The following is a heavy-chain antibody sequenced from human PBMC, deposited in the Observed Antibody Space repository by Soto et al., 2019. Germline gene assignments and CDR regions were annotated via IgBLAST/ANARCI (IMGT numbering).Heavy chain of an antibody. Sequence: QVQVVQSGAEVKKPGASVKVSCKASGYTFTNYGFSWVRQAPGQGLEWMGWISGYNGNTKYAEKFQGRVTMTTDTSTSTAQRAVRRLRLDETAVYYCASEGQAPDYYYDMDGWGQGTAVTVSS. J-gene: IGHJ6*02. CDR3: ASEGQAPDYYYDMDG. V-gene: IGHV1-18*01. CDR2: ISGYNGNT. CDR1: GYTFTNYG.